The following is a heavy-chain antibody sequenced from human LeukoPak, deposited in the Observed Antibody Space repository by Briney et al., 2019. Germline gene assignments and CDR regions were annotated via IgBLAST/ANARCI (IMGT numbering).Heavy chain of an antibody. J-gene: IGHJ4*02. Sequence: GGSLRLSCAASGFTFSNYWMSWVRQAPGKGLEWVADIKRDESEQHYVDSVKGRFTISRDNAKNSLYLQMNSLRAEDTAVYYCARGQWSSYYFDYWGRGTLVTVSS. CDR2: IKRDESEQ. V-gene: IGHV3-7*01. CDR1: GFTFSNYW. CDR3: ARGQWSSYYFDY. D-gene: IGHD2-15*01.